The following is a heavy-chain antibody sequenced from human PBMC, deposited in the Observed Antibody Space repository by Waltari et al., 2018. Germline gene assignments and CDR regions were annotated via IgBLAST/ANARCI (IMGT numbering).Heavy chain of an antibody. CDR3: AHHIVVVTGAFDI. J-gene: IGHJ3*02. CDR1: GFTFSTNP. D-gene: IGHD2-21*02. V-gene: IGHV3-23*01. Sequence: EVQLLESGGGLVQPGGSLRLSCAASGFTFSTNPMSWVRQAPGKGLGWVSAISDDSNHIHYADSVTGRFTISRDNSKNTLYLQMNSLRADDTAVYYCAHHIVVVTGAFDIWGQGTVVTVSS. CDR2: ISDDSNHI.